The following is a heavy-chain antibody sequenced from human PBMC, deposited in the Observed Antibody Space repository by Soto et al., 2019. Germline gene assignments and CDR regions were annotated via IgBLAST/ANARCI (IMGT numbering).Heavy chain of an antibody. Sequence: PSETLSLTCAVYGGSFSGYYWSWIRQPPGKGLEWIGEINHSGSTNYNPSLKSRVTISVDTSKNQFSLKLSSVAAADTAVYYCARGHGRGRITEIGPSDYWGQVILHTVSS. CDR3: ARGHGRGRITEIGPSDY. D-gene: IGHD1-20*01. CDR2: INHSGST. V-gene: IGHV4-34*01. J-gene: IGHJ4*02. CDR1: GGSFSGYY.